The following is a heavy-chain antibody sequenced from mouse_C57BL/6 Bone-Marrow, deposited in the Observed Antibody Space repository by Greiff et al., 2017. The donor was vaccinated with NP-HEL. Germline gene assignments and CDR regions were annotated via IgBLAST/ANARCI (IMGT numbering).Heavy chain of an antibody. D-gene: IGHD4-1*01. V-gene: IGHV5-17*01. Sequence: EVMLVESGGGLVKPGGSLKLSCAASGFTFSDYGMHWVRQAPEKGLEWVAYISSGSSTIYYADTVKGRFTISRDNAKNTLFLQMTSLRSEDTAMYYCASPLGRGFDYWGQGTTLTVSS. CDR3: ASPLGRGFDY. CDR1: GFTFSDYG. J-gene: IGHJ2*01. CDR2: ISSGSSTI.